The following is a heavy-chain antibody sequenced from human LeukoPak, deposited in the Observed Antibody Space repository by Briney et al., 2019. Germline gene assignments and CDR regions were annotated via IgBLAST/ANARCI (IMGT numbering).Heavy chain of an antibody. CDR2: IYSGGST. CDR1: GFTVSSNY. Sequence: GGSLRLSCAASGFTVSSNYMGWVRQAPGKGLEWVSVIYSGGSTYYADSVKGRFTISRDNSKNTLYLQMNSLRAEDTAVYYCARESRGGAFDIWGQGTMVTVSS. CDR3: ARESRGGAFDI. V-gene: IGHV3-53*01. J-gene: IGHJ3*02. D-gene: IGHD3-16*01.